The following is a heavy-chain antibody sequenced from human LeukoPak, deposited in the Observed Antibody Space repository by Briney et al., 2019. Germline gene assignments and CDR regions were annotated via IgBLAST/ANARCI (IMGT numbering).Heavy chain of an antibody. CDR2: INPNSGGT. V-gene: IGHV1-2*04. J-gene: IGHJ4*02. Sequence: GASVKVSCKASGYTFTGYYMHWVRQAPGQGLEWMGWINPNSGGTNYAQKFQGWVTMTRDTSLSTAYMELSRLRSDDTAVYYCARTHYDFWSGYYHFDYWGQGTLVTVSS. D-gene: IGHD3-3*01. CDR3: ARTHYDFWSGYYHFDY. CDR1: GYTFTGYY.